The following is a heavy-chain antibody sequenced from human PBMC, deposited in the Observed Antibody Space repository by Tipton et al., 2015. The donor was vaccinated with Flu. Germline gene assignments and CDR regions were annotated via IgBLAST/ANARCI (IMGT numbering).Heavy chain of an antibody. Sequence: SLRLSCAASGFIFNNYAMNWVRQAPGKGLEWVSAVSGSGGGPNYADSVKGRFIISRDNAKNSLYLQMNSLRAEDTAVYYCARVARTGVHDYWGQGTLVTVSS. CDR1: GFIFNNYA. CDR2: VSGSGGGP. CDR3: ARVARTGVHDY. D-gene: IGHD7-27*01. J-gene: IGHJ4*02. V-gene: IGHV3-23*01.